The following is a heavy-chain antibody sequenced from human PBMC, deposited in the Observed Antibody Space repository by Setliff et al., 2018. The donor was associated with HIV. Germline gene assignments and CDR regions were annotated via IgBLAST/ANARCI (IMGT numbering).Heavy chain of an antibody. D-gene: IGHD3-10*01. CDR2: IYPGDSDT. V-gene: IGHV5-51*01. CDR3: ARHVGELLSTEIRGNWFDA. CDR1: GYTFTNYW. J-gene: IGHJ5*02. Sequence: GESLKISCKGSGYTFTNYWIGWVRQMPGKGLEWMGIIYPGDSDTGYSPSFQGQVTISADKSISTAYLQWSSLKASDTAMYYCARHVGELLSTEIRGNWFDAWGQGTRVTVSS.